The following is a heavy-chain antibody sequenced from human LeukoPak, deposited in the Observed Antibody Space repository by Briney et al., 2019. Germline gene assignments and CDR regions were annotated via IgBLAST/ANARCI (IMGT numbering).Heavy chain of an antibody. CDR1: GGSISSSSYY. CDR2: IYYSGST. CDR3: ATTCIYPSCLYAS. Sequence: SETLSLTCTVSGGSISSSSYYWGWIRQPPGKGLEWIGSIYYSGSTYYNPSLKSRVTISVDTSKNQFSLKLSSVTAADTAVYYCATTCIYPSCLYASWGQGTLVTVSS. V-gene: IGHV4-39*01. J-gene: IGHJ4*02. D-gene: IGHD5/OR15-5a*01.